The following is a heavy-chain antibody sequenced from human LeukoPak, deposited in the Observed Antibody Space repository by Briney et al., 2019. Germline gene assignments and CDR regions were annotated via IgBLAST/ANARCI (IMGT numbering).Heavy chain of an antibody. CDR3: TRGVAISTSGWYDTFDY. V-gene: IGHV3-64*02. CDR2: ISTDGSRI. J-gene: IGHJ4*02. D-gene: IGHD6-19*01. Sequence: GGSLRLSCAASGFTFRDYAMYWVRQAPGKVLEYVSVISTDGSRIYYADSVKGRFTISRDNSKNTLYLQMGSLRAEDMAVYYCTRGVAISTSGWYDTFDYWGQGALVTVSS. CDR1: GFTFRDYA.